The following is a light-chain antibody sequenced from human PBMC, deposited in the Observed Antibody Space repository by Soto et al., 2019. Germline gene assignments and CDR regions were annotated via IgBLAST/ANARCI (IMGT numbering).Light chain of an antibody. Sequence: EIELTQSPGTLSLSPGERATLSCRASESVAGNYLAWYQRKPGQAPRLLMFGSSSRATGIPDRFSGSGSGTGFTLTISRLEPEDAAVYFCQQYGRSQMYNFGQGTRLEIK. CDR3: QQYGRSQMYN. CDR2: GSS. V-gene: IGKV3-20*01. CDR1: ESVAGNY. J-gene: IGKJ2*01.